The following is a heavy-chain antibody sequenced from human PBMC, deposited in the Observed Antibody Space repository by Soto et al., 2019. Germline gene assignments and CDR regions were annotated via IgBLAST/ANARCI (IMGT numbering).Heavy chain of an antibody. J-gene: IGHJ3*02. Sequence: GEYLKISCKGSGYSFTSYWIGWVRQMPGKGLEWMGIIYPGDSETTYSPSFQGQVTISADKSINTAYLQWSSLKASDTAMYYCARHSSGAAFDIWGQGTLVTVSS. CDR3: ARHSSGAAFDI. CDR1: GYSFTSYW. V-gene: IGHV5-51*01. CDR2: IYPGDSET. D-gene: IGHD3-22*01.